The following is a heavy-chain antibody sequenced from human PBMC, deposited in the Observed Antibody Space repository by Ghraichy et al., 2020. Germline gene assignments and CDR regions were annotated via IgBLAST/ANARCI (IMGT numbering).Heavy chain of an antibody. V-gene: IGHV3-7*01. CDR1: GFTFTEYW. CDR2: IKHDGNEL. J-gene: IGHJ6*03. CDR3: AKYHFDDFWSGAMDV. Sequence: GGSLRLSCAASGFTFTEYWMSWFRQPPGKGLEWVATIKHDGNELYYVDSAKGRFTISRDNAKNSLYLQMNSLRAEDTAVYYCAKYHFDDFWSGAMDVWGKGTTVTVSS. D-gene: IGHD3-3*01.